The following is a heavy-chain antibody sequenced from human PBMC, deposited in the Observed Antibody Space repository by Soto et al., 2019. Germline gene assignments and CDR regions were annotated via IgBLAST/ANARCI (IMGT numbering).Heavy chain of an antibody. CDR1: GYTFTSYG. D-gene: IGHD3-10*01. Sequence: SCKASGYTFTSYGISWVRQAPGQGLEWMGWISAYNGNTNYSQKLQGRVTMTTDTSTSTAYMELRSLRSDDTAVYYCARDRDYYYGMDVWGQGTTVTVSS. J-gene: IGHJ6*02. V-gene: IGHV1-18*01. CDR3: ARDRDYYYGMDV. CDR2: ISAYNGNT.